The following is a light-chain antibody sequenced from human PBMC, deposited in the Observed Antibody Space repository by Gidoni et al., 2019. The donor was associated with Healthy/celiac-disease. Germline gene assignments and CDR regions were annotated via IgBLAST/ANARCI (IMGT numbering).Light chain of an antibody. J-gene: IGKJ3*01. CDR3: QQSNSNLFT. Sequence: IQLIQTPSFLSASVGDRVTITCRASQCIRSYLAWYQQKPGKAPKLLIYAASTLQSGVPSRFSGSGSGTEFTLTISSLQPEDFATYYCQQSNSNLFTFGQGNKVEIK. CDR1: QCIRSY. CDR2: AAS. V-gene: IGKV1-9*01.